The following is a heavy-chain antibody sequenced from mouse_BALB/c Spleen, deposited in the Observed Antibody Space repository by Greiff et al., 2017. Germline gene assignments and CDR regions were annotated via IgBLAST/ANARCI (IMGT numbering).Heavy chain of an antibody. CDR3: ARGDYERAMDY. D-gene: IGHD2-4*01. J-gene: IGHJ4*01. V-gene: IGHV3-6*02. Sequence: EVKLMESGPGLVKPSQSLSLTCSVTGYSITSGYYWNWIRQFPGNKLEWMGYISYDGSNNYNPSLKNRISITRDTSKNQFFLKLNSVTTEDTATYYCARGDYERAMDYWGQGTSVTVSS. CDR2: ISYDGSN. CDR1: GYSITSGYY.